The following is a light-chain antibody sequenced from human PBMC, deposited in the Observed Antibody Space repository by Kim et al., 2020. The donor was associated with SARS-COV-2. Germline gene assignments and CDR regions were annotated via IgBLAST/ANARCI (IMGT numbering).Light chain of an antibody. CDR3: QSYDNNNQV. CDR1: SGSIASNY. Sequence: GKTVNISCTGSSGSIASNYVQWYQQRPGSAPTTVIYENNQRPSGVPDRFSGSIDSSSNSASLTISGLKTEDEADYYCQSYDNNNQVFGGGTQLTVL. CDR2: ENN. V-gene: IGLV6-57*02. J-gene: IGLJ3*02.